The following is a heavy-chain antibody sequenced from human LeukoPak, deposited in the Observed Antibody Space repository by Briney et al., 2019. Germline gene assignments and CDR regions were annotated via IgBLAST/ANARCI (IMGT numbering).Heavy chain of an antibody. V-gene: IGHV1-46*01. CDR3: ARYANKGRGYSGYDEYYFDY. CDR1: GYTLTELP. Sequence: ASVKVSCKVSGYTLTELPMHWVRQAPGQGLEWMGVINPSAGSTTYAQKFQGRVTMTRDTSTSTVYMELTSLRSEDTAVYYCARYANKGRGYSGYDEYYFDYWGQGTLVTVSS. D-gene: IGHD5-12*01. CDR2: INPSAGST. J-gene: IGHJ4*02.